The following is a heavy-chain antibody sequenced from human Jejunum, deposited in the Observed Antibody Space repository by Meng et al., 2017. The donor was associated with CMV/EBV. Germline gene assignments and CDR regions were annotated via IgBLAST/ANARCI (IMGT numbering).Heavy chain of an antibody. J-gene: IGHJ6*02. V-gene: IGHV7-4-1*02. Sequence: YTFTTYSMNWVRRAPGQGLEWMGWINTNTGNPTYAQDFRGRFVFSLDTSVSTAYLQISSLTAEDTAVYYCAREDVGGSYYFHGMDVWGQGTTVTVSS. D-gene: IGHD1-26*01. CDR2: INTNTGNP. CDR1: YTFTTYS. CDR3: AREDVGGSYYFHGMDV.